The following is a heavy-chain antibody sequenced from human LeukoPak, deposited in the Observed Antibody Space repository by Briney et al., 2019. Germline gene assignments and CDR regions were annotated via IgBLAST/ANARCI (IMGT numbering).Heavy chain of an antibody. D-gene: IGHD3-10*01. CDR2: ISWNSGSI. CDR3: AKDYYGSGSFDY. CDR1: GFTFDDYA. V-gene: IGHV3-9*01. J-gene: IGHJ4*02. Sequence: GGSLRLSRAASGFTFDDYAMHRVRQAPGKGLEWVSGISWNSGSIGYADSVKGRFTISRDNAKNSLYLQMNSLRAEDTALYYCAKDYYGSGSFDYWGQGTLVTVSS.